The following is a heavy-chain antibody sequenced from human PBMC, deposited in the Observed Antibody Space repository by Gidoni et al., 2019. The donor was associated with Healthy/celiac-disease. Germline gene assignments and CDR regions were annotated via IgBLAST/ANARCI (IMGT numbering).Heavy chain of an antibody. CDR1: GGSFSGYY. J-gene: IGHJ3*02. CDR2: INHSGSN. V-gene: IGHV4-34*01. CDR3: ARQGGYSYGIRDAFDI. D-gene: IGHD5-18*01. Sequence: QVQLQHWGAGRLKPSETLSLTCAVYGGSFSGYYWSWIRQPPGKGLEWIGEINHSGSNNYNPSLKSRVTISVDTSKNQFSLKLSFVTAADTAVYCCARQGGYSYGIRDAFDIWGQGTMVTVSS.